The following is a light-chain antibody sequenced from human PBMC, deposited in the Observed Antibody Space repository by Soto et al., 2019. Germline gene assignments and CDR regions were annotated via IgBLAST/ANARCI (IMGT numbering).Light chain of an antibody. V-gene: IGKV4-1*01. CDR2: WAS. Sequence: DIVMTQSPDSLAVSLGERANINCKSSHSVFYNSNNRNYLAWYQQKPGQPPKLLIYWASTRESGVPDRFSGSGSGTDFTLTISSLQAEDVAVYYCQQYYSTPPYTFGQGTKLEIK. J-gene: IGKJ2*01. CDR3: QQYYSTPPYT. CDR1: HSVFYNSNNRNY.